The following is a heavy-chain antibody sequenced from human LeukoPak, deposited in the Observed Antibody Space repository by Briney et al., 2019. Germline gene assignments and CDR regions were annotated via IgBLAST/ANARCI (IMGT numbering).Heavy chain of an antibody. D-gene: IGHD3-22*01. J-gene: IGHJ4*02. CDR3: ARAYYYDSSGYSYYFDY. CDR1: GGTFSNYA. CDR2: IIPIFGTA. V-gene: IGHV1-69*13. Sequence: VASVKVSSKASGGTFSNYAISWVRQPPARGLEWMGGIIPIFGTANYEQKFQGRVTITADESTSTAYMELSSLRSEDTAVYYCARAYYYDSSGYSYYFDYWGQGTLVTVSS.